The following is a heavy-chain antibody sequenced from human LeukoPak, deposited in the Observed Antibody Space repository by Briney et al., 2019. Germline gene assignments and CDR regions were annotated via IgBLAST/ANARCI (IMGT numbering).Heavy chain of an antibody. J-gene: IGHJ4*02. Sequence: SEPLPLTCGVCGGHYNCHFWRGLRQPPEKAVEELGEINHSGSTNYNPSLKSRVTISVDTSKNQFSLKLSSVTAADTAVYYCARRGHTAMVTGVIDYWGQGTLVTVSS. D-gene: IGHD5-18*01. CDR1: GGHYNCHF. CDR2: INHSGST. V-gene: IGHV4-34*01. CDR3: ARRGHTAMVTGVIDY.